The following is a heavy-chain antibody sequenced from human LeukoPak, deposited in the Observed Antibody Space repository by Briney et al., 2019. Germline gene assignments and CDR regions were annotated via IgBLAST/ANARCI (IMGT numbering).Heavy chain of an antibody. V-gene: IGHV3-30*02. J-gene: IGHJ4*02. D-gene: IGHD5-12*01. CDR1: GFTFSNYG. CDR2: IRFDGSTK. Sequence: GGSLRLSCATSGFTFSNYGMHWVRQAPGKGLEWVAFIRFDGSTKYYADSVKGRFTISRDNSKNTFYLQMNSLRGGDTAVYYCARGLSPWIYGYWGQGTLVTVSS. CDR3: ARGLSPWIYGY.